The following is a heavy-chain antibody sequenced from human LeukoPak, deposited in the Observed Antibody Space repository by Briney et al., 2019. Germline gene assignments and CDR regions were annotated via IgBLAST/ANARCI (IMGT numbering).Heavy chain of an antibody. J-gene: IGHJ4*02. CDR2: INPNSGGT. CDR1: GYTFTDYA. V-gene: IGHV1-2*06. CDR3: ARAPIAVAGAPFDY. Sequence: ASVKVSCKASGYTFTDYAMHWVRQAPGERLEWMGRINPNSGGTNYAQKFQGRVTMTRDTSISTAYMELSRLRSDDTAVYYCARAPIAVAGAPFDYWGQGTLVTVSS. D-gene: IGHD6-19*01.